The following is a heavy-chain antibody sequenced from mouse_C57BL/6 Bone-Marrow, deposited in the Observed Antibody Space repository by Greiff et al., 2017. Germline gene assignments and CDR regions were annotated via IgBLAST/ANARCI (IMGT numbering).Heavy chain of an antibody. D-gene: IGHD2-4*01. CDR2: ISDGGSYT. Sequence: DVKLVESGGGLVKPGGSLKLSCAASGFTFSSYAMSWVRQTPEKRLEWVATISDGGSYTYYPDTVKGRFTISRDNAKNNLYLQMSHLKSEDTAMYYCARDRRLRRRFAYWGQGTLVTVSA. CDR3: ARDRRLRRRFAY. CDR1: GFTFSSYA. J-gene: IGHJ3*01. V-gene: IGHV5-4*01.